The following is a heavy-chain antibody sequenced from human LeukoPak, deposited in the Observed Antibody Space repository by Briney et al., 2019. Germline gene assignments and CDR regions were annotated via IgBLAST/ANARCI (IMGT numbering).Heavy chain of an antibody. Sequence: GASVKVSCKASGYTFTDYYILWVRQAPGQGPEWMGWINPNSGGTNYAQYFKGRVTITRDTSISTAYMELNSLTSDDTAVYYCARDLPKTGYVGAFDICGQGTVVTVSS. CDR2: INPNSGGT. CDR1: GYTFTDYY. CDR3: ARDLPKTGYVGAFDI. D-gene: IGHD5-12*01. V-gene: IGHV1-2*02. J-gene: IGHJ3*02.